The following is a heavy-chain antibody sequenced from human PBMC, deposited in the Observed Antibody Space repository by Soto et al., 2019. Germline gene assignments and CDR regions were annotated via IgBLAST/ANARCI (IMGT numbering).Heavy chain of an antibody. CDR1: GFMFGSYW. V-gene: IGHV3-7*03. CDR2: IKRDGSEK. J-gene: IGHJ4*02. D-gene: IGHD4-17*01. CDR3: ARVRATDYEIDY. Sequence: PGGSLRLSCTASGFMFGSYWMTWVRHVPGKGLQWVANIKRDGSEKYYVDFVKGRFTISRDNADNSVFLDMNNLRVDDTAIYYCARVRATDYEIDYWGKGA.